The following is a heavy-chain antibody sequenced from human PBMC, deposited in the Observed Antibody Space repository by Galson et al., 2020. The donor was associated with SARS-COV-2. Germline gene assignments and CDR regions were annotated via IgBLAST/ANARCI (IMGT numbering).Heavy chain of an antibody. CDR3: AKEATTVATQAKYYYYFYYMDV. CDR2: IWYDGSNK. CDR1: GFTFSSYG. Sequence: QLGESLKISCAASGFTFSSYGMHWVRQAPGKGLEWVAVIWYDGSNKYYAASVKGRFTISRDNSKNTLYLQMNSLRAEDTAVYYCAKEATTVATQAKYYYYFYYMDVWGKGTTVTVSS. D-gene: IGHD4-17*01. V-gene: IGHV3-33*06. J-gene: IGHJ6*03.